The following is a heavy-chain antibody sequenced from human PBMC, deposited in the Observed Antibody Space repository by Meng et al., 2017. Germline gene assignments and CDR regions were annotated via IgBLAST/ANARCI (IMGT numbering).Heavy chain of an antibody. J-gene: IGHJ5*02. CDR1: GGSISSGGYY. D-gene: IGHD5-12*01. CDR3: ASKGGLSTYNWFDP. CDR2: IYYSGST. V-gene: IGHV4-31*03. Sequence: QVKLQESGPGPVKPSQTLSLTCTVSGGSISSGGYYWSWIRQHPGKGLEWIGYIYYSGSTYYNPSLKSRVTISVDTSKNQFSLKLSSVTAADTAVYYCASKGGLSTYNWFDPWGQGTLVTVSS.